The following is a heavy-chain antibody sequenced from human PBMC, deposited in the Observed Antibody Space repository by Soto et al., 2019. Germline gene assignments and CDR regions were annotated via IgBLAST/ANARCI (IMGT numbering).Heavy chain of an antibody. J-gene: IGHJ4*02. Sequence: QVQLVQYGAEVKKPGASVKVSCKASSYTFTSCGISWVRQARGQGLEWMGWISAYNGNTNYAQKLQGRVTMTTDTSTSTAYMELRSLRSDDTAVYYCVVAAQPYYFDYWGQGTLVTVSS. CDR3: VVAAQPYYFDY. V-gene: IGHV1-18*01. CDR1: SYTFTSCG. CDR2: ISAYNGNT. D-gene: IGHD2-15*01.